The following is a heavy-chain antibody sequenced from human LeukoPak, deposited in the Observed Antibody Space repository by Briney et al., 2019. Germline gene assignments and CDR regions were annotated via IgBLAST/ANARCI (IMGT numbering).Heavy chain of an antibody. Sequence: AASVKVSCKASGGTFSSYAISWVRQAPGQGPEWMGGIIPIFGTANYAQKFQGRVTITADESTSTAYMELSSLRSEDTAVYYCAREHYYDSSGYTPWRDAFDIWGQGTMVTVSS. CDR1: GGTFSSYA. J-gene: IGHJ3*02. V-gene: IGHV1-69*01. CDR3: AREHYYDSSGYTPWRDAFDI. CDR2: IIPIFGTA. D-gene: IGHD3-22*01.